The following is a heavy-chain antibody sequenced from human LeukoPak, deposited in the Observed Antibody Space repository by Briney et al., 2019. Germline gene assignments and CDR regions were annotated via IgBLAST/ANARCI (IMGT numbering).Heavy chain of an antibody. CDR2: ISGSGDTT. Sequence: PGGSLRLSCAASGFTFSSYAMNWVRQAPGKGLEWVSFISGSGDTTYYADSVKGRFTISRDSPKNTLYLQMNSLRAEDTAVYYCAKDLGYCSSTSCYGNSFDYWGQGTLVTVSS. D-gene: IGHD2-2*01. V-gene: IGHV3-23*01. CDR3: AKDLGYCSSTSCYGNSFDY. J-gene: IGHJ4*02. CDR1: GFTFSSYA.